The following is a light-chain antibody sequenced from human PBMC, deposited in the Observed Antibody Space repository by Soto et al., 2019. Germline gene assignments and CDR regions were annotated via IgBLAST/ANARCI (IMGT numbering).Light chain of an antibody. Sequence: DIQMTQSASSLPASVGDTVTISCQASQDISKYLNWFQQKPGKAPKLPIYDVFNVATGVPSRFIPRRSWTDFTLIISNLQPEDFATYYCQQYDQLPITFGGGTKVDI. J-gene: IGKJ4*01. CDR1: QDISKY. CDR2: DVF. V-gene: IGKV1-33*01. CDR3: QQYDQLPIT.